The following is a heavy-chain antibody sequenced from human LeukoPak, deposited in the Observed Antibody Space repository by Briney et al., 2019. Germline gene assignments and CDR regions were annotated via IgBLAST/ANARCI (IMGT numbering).Heavy chain of an antibody. CDR3: ARFQGYSSGWSCWFDP. D-gene: IGHD6-19*01. CDR1: GFTFSSYS. Sequence: GGSLRLSCAASGFTFSSYSMNWVRQAPGKGLEWISYITSSSSTIYYADSVKGRFTISRDNAKNSLYLQMNSLRAEDTAVYYCARFQGYSSGWSCWFDPWGQGTLVTVSS. CDR2: ITSSSSTI. J-gene: IGHJ5*02. V-gene: IGHV3-48*04.